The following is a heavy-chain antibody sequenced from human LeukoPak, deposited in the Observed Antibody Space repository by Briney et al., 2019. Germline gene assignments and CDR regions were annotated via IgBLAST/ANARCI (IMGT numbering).Heavy chain of an antibody. D-gene: IGHD2-2*01. CDR2: IYYSGST. CDR3: ARTKYCSSTSCYWKDYYFDY. Sequence: PXXTLSLTCTVSGGSISSGGYYWSWIRQHPGTGLEWIGYIYYSGSTYYNPSLKSRVTISVDTSKNQFSLKLSSVTAADTAVYYCARTKYCSSTSCYWKDYYFDYWGQGTLVTVSS. V-gene: IGHV4-31*03. CDR1: GGSISSGGYY. J-gene: IGHJ4*02.